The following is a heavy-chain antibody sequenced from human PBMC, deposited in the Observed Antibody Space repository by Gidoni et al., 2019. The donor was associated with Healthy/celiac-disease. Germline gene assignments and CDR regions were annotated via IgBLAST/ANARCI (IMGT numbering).Heavy chain of an antibody. CDR2: IDPSDSYT. J-gene: IGHJ4*02. V-gene: IGHV5-10-1*03. CDR1: GYSFTSYW. Sequence: VQLLQSGAEVNKPGESLRLPCKGSGYSFTSYWISWVRQMPGKGLEWMGRIDPSDSYTNYSPAFQGHVTISADKSISTAYLQWSSLKASDTAMYYCARNLGGYSYGYSVDYWGQGTLVTVSS. CDR3: ARNLGGYSYGYSVDY. D-gene: IGHD5-18*01.